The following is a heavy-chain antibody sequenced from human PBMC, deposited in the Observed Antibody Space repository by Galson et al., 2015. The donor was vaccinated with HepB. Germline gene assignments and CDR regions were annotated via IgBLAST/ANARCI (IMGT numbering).Heavy chain of an antibody. V-gene: IGHV3-74*01. J-gene: IGHJ6*02. CDR2: INGDGTTT. Sequence: SLRLSCAASGFTFSSYWMHWVRRAPGKGLVWVSRINGDGTTTRYADSVKGRFTISRDNARNTLYLQMNSVRAEDTAVYSCARSHYYDGSDFSYYYGLDVWGLGTTVTVSS. CDR1: GFTFSSYW. CDR3: ARSHYYDGSDFSYYYGLDV. D-gene: IGHD3-22*01.